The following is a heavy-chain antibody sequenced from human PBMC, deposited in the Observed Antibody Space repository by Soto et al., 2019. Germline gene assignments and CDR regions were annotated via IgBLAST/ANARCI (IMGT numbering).Heavy chain of an antibody. J-gene: IGHJ5*02. CDR2: ISYDGSNK. CDR1: GFTFSSYG. CDR3: AKDSLEYHNCFDP. D-gene: IGHD2-2*02. Sequence: QVQLVESGGGVVQPGRSLRLSCAASGFTFSSYGMHWVRQAPGKGLEWVAVISYDGSNKYYADSVKGRFTISRDNSKNTLYLQMNSLRAEHTAVYYCAKDSLEYHNCFDPWGQGTLVTVSS. V-gene: IGHV3-30*18.